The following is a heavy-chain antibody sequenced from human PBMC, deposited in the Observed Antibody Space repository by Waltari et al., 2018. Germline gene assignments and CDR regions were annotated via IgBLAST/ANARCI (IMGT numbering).Heavy chain of an antibody. CDR2: IKTQSDGGGAT. D-gene: IGHD3-16*02. Sequence: EVQLVESGGGLVNHGGSLRLSCAASGFTFSNTWMDWVGQAPGKGLEWIARIKTQSDGGGATYYAAPVTGRFTVSRDDSKNMLYLQMSSLKTEDTAMYYCTTDQGDSYTFYSFDYWGQGTLVTVSS. V-gene: IGHV3-15*01. J-gene: IGHJ4*02. CDR3: TTDQGDSYTFYSFDY. CDR1: GFTFSNTW.